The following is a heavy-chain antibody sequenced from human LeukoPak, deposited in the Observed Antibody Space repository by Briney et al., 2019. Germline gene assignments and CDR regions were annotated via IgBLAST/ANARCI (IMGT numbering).Heavy chain of an antibody. V-gene: IGHV1-69*13. CDR2: IIPIFGTA. D-gene: IGHD3-10*01. CDR1: GGTFSSYA. J-gene: IGHJ4*02. Sequence: SVKVSCKASGGTFSSYAISWVRQAPGQGLEWMGGIIPIFGTANYAQKFQGRVTITADESTSTAYMELSSLRSEDTAVYYCARDVYYYGSGTHGGYFDYWAREPWSPSPQ. CDR3: ARDVYYYGSGTHGGYFDY.